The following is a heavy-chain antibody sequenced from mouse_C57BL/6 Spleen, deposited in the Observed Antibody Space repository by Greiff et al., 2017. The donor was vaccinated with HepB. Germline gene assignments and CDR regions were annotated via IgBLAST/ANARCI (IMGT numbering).Heavy chain of an antibody. D-gene: IGHD1-1*01. CDR3: ARLEGGITDFDY. CDR1: GYTFTSYW. J-gene: IGHJ2*01. Sequence: QVQLQQPGAELVMPGASVKLSCKASGYTFTSYWMHWVKQRPGQGLEWIGEIDPSDSYTNYNQKFKGKSTLTVDKSSSTAYMQLSSLTSEDSAVYYCARLEGGITDFDYWGQGTTLTVSS. CDR2: IDPSDSYT. V-gene: IGHV1-69*01.